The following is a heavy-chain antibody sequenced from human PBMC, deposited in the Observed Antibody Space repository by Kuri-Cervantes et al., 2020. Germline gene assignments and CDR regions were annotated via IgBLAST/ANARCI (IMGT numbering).Heavy chain of an antibody. D-gene: IGHD2-15*01. Sequence: GESLKISCAASGFNFSSFGIHWVRQAPGKGLEWVAGISNDGSKKYQADSLKGRFTISRDNSKNRLYLQMNSLRAEDTAVYYCARDGTVVAALSSGSDWFDPWGQGTLVTVSS. CDR3: ARDGTVVAALSSGSDWFDP. V-gene: IGHV3-30*03. CDR1: GFNFSSFG. J-gene: IGHJ5*02. CDR2: ISNDGSKK.